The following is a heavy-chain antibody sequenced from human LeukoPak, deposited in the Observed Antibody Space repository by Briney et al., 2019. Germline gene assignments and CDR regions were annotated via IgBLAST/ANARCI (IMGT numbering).Heavy chain of an antibody. Sequence: SVTVTCKSSGYTFTRYGFSWVRQPPAQGIERVGCISTYSGNTNYAQKLQGRVTMTTDTSTSTAYMELRSLRSDDTAVYYCARKWIQLRFQDYYGMDVGGQGTTVTVSS. CDR1: GYTFTRYG. V-gene: IGHV1-18*01. CDR2: ISTYSGNT. D-gene: IGHD5-18*01. CDR3: ARKWIQLRFQDYYGMDV. J-gene: IGHJ6*02.